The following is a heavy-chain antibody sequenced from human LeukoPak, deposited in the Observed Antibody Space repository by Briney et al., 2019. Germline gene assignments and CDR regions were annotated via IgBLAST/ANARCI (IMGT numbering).Heavy chain of an antibody. CDR1: GFTFSNHG. V-gene: IGHV3-23*01. CDR3: ARDLAWGAFDY. Sequence: GGSLRLSCAASGFTFSNHGMNWVRQAPGKGLEWLSGVSPPGGGTYYADSVKGRFTISRDDSENTLSLQMNSLRVEDTAIYYCARDLAWGAFDYWGQGTLVTVSS. CDR2: VSPPGGGT. D-gene: IGHD7-27*01. J-gene: IGHJ4*02.